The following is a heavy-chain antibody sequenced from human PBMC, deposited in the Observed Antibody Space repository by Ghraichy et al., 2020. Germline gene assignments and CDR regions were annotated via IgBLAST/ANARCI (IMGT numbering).Heavy chain of an antibody. Sequence: LTCATSGFTFSNYGMAWVRQAPGKGLEWVANMNPDGTQKYYLDYVKGRFTISRDNAKNSLYLQMNSLSAEDSAVYYCASYCSRTSCHSFDYWGRGTLVTVSS. CDR2: MNPDGTQK. J-gene: IGHJ4*02. V-gene: IGHV3-7*01. D-gene: IGHD2-2*02. CDR1: GFTFSNYG. CDR3: ASYCSRTSCHSFDY.